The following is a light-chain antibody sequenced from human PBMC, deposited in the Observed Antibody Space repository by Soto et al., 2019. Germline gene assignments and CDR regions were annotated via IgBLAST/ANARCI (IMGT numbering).Light chain of an antibody. V-gene: IGKV3-15*01. J-gene: IGKJ5*01. CDR3: QQYNNWPFS. CDR2: GTS. Sequence: EIVLTQSPGILSLSPGEGATLSCRASQSLSNFFLAWYQQKPGQAPRLLIYGTSIRATGVPARFSGSGSGTEFTLSISGLQSEDFAVYFCQQYNNWPFSFGQGTRLEIK. CDR1: QSLSNF.